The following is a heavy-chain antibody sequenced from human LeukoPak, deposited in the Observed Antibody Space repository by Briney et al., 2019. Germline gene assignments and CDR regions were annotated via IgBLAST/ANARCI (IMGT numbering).Heavy chain of an antibody. V-gene: IGHV4-38-2*02. CDR1: GYSISSGYY. Sequence: PSETLSLTRTVSGYSISSGYYWGWIRQPPGKGLEWIGSIYHSGSTYYNPSLKSRVTISVDTSKNQFSPKLSSVTAADTAVYYCAREGTNRYYFDYWGQGTLVTVSS. CDR3: AREGTNRYYFDY. D-gene: IGHD1-14*01. J-gene: IGHJ4*02. CDR2: IYHSGST.